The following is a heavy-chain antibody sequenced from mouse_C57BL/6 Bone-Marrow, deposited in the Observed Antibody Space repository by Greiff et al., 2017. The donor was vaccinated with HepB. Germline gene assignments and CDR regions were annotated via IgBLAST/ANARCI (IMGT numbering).Heavy chain of an antibody. J-gene: IGHJ2*01. CDR2: IDPSDSYT. Sequence: QVQLQQPGAELVKPGASVKLSCKASGYTFTSYWMQWVKQRPGQGLEWIGEIDPSDSYTNYNQKFKGKATLTVDTSSSTAYMQLSSLTSEDSAVYYCARRAQATYDYWGQGTTLTVSS. CDR1: GYTFTSYW. CDR3: ARRAQATYDY. V-gene: IGHV1-50*01. D-gene: IGHD3-2*02.